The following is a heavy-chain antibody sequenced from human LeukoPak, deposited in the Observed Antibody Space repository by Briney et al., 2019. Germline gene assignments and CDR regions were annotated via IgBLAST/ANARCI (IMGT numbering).Heavy chain of an antibody. J-gene: IGHJ4*02. CDR3: ARDPKDESSGYYYFDY. D-gene: IGHD3-22*01. V-gene: IGHV1-2*02. CDR1: GYTFTGYY. CDR2: INPNSGGT. Sequence: GASVKVSYKASGYTFTGYYMHWVRQAPGQGLEWMGWINPNSGGTNYAQKFQGRVTMTRDTSISTAYMELSSLRSEDTAVYYCARDPKDESSGYYYFDYWGQGTLVTVSS.